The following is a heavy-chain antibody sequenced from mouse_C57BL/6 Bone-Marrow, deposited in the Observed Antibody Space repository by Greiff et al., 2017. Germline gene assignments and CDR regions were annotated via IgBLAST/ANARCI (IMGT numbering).Heavy chain of an antibody. CDR2: IDPSDSYT. D-gene: IGHD1-1*01. CDR3: AREGMTTVVAPLDFDG. CDR1: GYTFTSYW. V-gene: IGHV1-50*01. Sequence: QVQLQQSGAELVKPGASVKLSCKASGYTFTSYWMQWVKQRPGQGLEWIGEIDPSDSYTNYNQKFKGKATLTVDTSSSTAYMKLSSLTSEDAAVYYCAREGMTTVVAPLDFDGWGKGTTVTVSS. J-gene: IGHJ1*03.